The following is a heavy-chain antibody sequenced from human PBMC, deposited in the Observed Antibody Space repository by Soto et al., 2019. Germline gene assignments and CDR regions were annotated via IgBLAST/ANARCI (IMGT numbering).Heavy chain of an antibody. CDR2: ITPMFGTP. V-gene: IGHV1-69*13. Sequence: SVKVSCKASGGTFSRYTITWVRQAPGQGLEWMGGITPMFGTPNYAQKFQGRVTNTADESTSTAYMELSSLRSEDTAMYYCARDGTLYDSSAYYYLYWGQGTLVTVSS. CDR3: ARDGTLYDSSAYYYLY. D-gene: IGHD3-22*01. J-gene: IGHJ4*02. CDR1: GGTFSRYT.